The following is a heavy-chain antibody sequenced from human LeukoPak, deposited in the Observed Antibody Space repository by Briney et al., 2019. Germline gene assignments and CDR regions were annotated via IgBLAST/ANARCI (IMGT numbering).Heavy chain of an antibody. CDR1: GGSISSYY. Sequence: SETLSLTCTVSGGSISSYYWSWIRQPPGKGLEWIGYIYYSGSTNYNPSLKSRVTISVDTSKNLFSLKLSSVTAADTAVYYCATLGNYYYDSSGTGDYWGQGTLVTVSS. D-gene: IGHD3-22*01. V-gene: IGHV4-59*01. CDR3: ATLGNYYYDSSGTGDY. CDR2: IYYSGST. J-gene: IGHJ4*02.